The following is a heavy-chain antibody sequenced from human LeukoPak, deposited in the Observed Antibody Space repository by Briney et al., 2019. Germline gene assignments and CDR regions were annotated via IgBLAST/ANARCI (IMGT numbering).Heavy chain of an antibody. D-gene: IGHD2/OR15-2a*01. Sequence: PGGSLRLSCAASGFTFSTNWMNWLRQAPEKGLEWVANIKEDGSATYYVDSVKGRFTISRDNAKNSLYLQMNSLRAEDTAIYYCARGGTRSPIDWGPGTLVTVSS. J-gene: IGHJ4*02. CDR2: IKEDGSAT. V-gene: IGHV3-7*01. CDR3: ARGGTRSPID. CDR1: GFTFSTNW.